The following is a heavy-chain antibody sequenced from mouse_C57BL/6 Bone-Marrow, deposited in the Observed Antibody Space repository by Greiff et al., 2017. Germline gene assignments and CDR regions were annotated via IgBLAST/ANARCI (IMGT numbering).Heavy chain of an antibody. CDR3: ASAGHDYGNYYAMDY. V-gene: IGHV1-81*01. J-gene: IGHJ4*01. CDR1: GYTFTSYG. Sequence: VQLQQSGAELARPGASVKLSCKASGYTFTSYGISWVKQRTGQGLEWIGEIYPRSGNTNYNEKFKGKATLTADKSSSTAYMELRSLTSEDSAVFVCASAGHDYGNYYAMDYWGQGTSVTVAS. CDR2: IYPRSGNT. D-gene: IGHD2-1*01.